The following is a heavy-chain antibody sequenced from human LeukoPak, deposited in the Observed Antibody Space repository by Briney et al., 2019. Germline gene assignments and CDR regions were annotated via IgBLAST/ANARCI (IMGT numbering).Heavy chain of an antibody. J-gene: IGHJ2*01. CDR2: LSSVGGQQ. D-gene: IGHD3-10*01. V-gene: IGHV3-30*04. CDR3: ARALAGAPFDL. CDR1: EFTLSSYS. Sequence: QPGGSLRLSCSASEFTLSSYSMHWVRQAPGMGLEWAAVLSSVGGQQYYADSVKGRFTISADTSKNTLYLQMDSLRVEDTALYYCARALAGAPFDLWGRGTVVAVSS.